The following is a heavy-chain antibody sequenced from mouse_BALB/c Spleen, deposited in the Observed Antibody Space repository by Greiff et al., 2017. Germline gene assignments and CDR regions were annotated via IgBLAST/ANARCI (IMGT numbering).Heavy chain of an antibody. J-gene: IGHJ2*01. CDR2: IDPFNGGT. D-gene: IGHD1-1*01. CDR1: GYSFTSYY. CDR3: ARLFITTVVARDY. V-gene: IGHV1S135*01. Sequence: EVKLQESGPELVKPGASVKISCKASGYSFTSYYMHWVKQSHGKSLEWIGYIDPFNGGTSYNQKFKGKATLTVDKSSSTAYMHLSSLTSEDSAVYYCARLFITTVVARDYWGQGTTLTVSS.